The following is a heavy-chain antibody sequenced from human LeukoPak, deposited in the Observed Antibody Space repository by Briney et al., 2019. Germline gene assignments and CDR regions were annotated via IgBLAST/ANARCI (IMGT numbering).Heavy chain of an antibody. Sequence: SETLSLTCTVSGGSFSSYYWSWIRQPPGKGLEWIGYIYYSGSTNYNPSLKSRVTISLDTSKNQFSLKLSSVTAADTAVYYCARSELLWFGGVNSGFDYWGQGTLVTISS. V-gene: IGHV4-59*01. J-gene: IGHJ4*02. CDR2: IYYSGST. CDR3: ARSELLWFGGVNSGFDY. CDR1: GGSFSSYY. D-gene: IGHD3-10*01.